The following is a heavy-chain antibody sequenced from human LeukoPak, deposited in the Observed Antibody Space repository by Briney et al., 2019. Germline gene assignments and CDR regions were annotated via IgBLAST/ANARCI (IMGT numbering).Heavy chain of an antibody. V-gene: IGHV3-7*03. D-gene: IGHD6-13*01. CDR3: AKEAGYSSSWYSALSYYYMDV. CDR2: IKQDGSEK. Sequence: GGSLRLSCAASGFTFSNYWMSWVRQAPGKGLEWVANIKQDGSEKYYVDSVKGRFTISRDNSKNTLYLQMNSLRAEDTAVYYCAKEAGYSSSWYSALSYYYMDVWGKGTTVTISS. J-gene: IGHJ6*03. CDR1: GFTFSNYW.